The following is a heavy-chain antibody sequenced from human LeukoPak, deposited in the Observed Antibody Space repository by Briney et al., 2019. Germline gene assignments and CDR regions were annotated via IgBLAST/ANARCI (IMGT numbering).Heavy chain of an antibody. CDR1: GYTSTGYY. V-gene: IGHV1-2*02. CDR3: ARGRGAAAGANWFDP. CDR2: INPNSGGT. Sequence: ASVKVSCTASGYTSTGYYMHWVGQAPGQGLEWMGWINPNSGGTNYAQKFQGRVTMTRDTSISTAYMELSRLRSDDTAVYYCARGRGAAAGANWFDPWGQGTLVTVSS. D-gene: IGHD6-13*01. J-gene: IGHJ5*02.